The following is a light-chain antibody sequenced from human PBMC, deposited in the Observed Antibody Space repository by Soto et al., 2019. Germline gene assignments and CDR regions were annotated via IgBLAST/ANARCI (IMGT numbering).Light chain of an antibody. J-gene: IGLJ2*01. CDR3: SSYTSSTTLVV. Sequence: QSALTQPASVSGSPGQSITISCTRTSSDVGVYNSVSWYQQHPGKAPKLIIYEVSNRPSGVSNRFSGSKSGNTASLTISGLQAEDEADYYCSSYTSSTTLVVFGRGTKVTVL. V-gene: IGLV2-14*01. CDR1: SSDVGVYNS. CDR2: EVS.